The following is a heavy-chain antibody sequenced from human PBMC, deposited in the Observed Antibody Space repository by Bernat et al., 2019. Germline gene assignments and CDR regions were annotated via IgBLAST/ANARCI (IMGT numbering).Heavy chain of an antibody. CDR3: ARDRGSGTSRGGYLDL. CDR2: IWYDGSNK. D-gene: IGHD1-26*01. Sequence: QVQLVESGGGVVQPGRSLRLSCAASGFTFSSYAMHWVRQAPGKGLEWAAIIWYDGSNKYYADSVKGRFTISRDNSKNTLYLQMNSLRAEDTAVYYCARDRGSGTSRGGYLDLWGRGTLVTVSS. V-gene: IGHV3-33*08. J-gene: IGHJ2*01. CDR1: GFTFSSYA.